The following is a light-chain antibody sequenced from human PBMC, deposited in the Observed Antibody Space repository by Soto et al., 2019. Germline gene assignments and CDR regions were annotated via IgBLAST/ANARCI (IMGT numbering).Light chain of an antibody. V-gene: IGKV1-9*01. CDR1: QGIDTS. J-gene: IGKJ5*01. Sequence: LLTQSPSSLSASVGDRVTITCRASQGIDTSLAWYQQKPGKAPKLLIYAASNFQSGVPSRFSGSGSGTHFTLTISSLQPEDFATDYCQLLHGYPITFGQGTRLEI. CDR2: AAS. CDR3: QLLHGYPIT.